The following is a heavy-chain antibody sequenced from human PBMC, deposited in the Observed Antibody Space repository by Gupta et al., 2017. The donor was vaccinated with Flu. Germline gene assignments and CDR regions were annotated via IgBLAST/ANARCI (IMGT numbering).Heavy chain of an antibody. V-gene: IGHV3-33*01. Sequence: QVQLVESGGGVGQPGRSLRLSCAASGFTFSSYGLHWVRQAPVKGLEWVAVIWYDGSNKYYADSVKGRFTISRDNSKNTLYLQMNSLRAEDTAVYYCARDRYSYGHFDYWGQGTLVTVSS. CDR2: IWYDGSNK. CDR3: ARDRYSYGHFDY. J-gene: IGHJ4*02. D-gene: IGHD5-18*01. CDR1: GFTFSSYG.